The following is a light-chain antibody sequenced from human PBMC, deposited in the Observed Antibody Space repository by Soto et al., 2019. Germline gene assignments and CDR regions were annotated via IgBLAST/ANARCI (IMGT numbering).Light chain of an antibody. Sequence: TQSPATLSVSPGEGATLSCRASQSISSDLAWYQQKPGQAPRLLIYRASTRATGIPARFSGSGSGTEFTLTITSLQSEDSAIYYCQQYNFSPPNTFGGGTKV. J-gene: IGKJ4*01. V-gene: IGKV3-15*01. CDR1: QSISSD. CDR3: QQYNFSPPNT. CDR2: RAS.